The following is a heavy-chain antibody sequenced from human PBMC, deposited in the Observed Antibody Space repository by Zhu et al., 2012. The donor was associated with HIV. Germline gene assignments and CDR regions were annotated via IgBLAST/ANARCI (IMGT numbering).Heavy chain of an antibody. J-gene: IGHJ5*02. V-gene: IGHV4-59*11. Sequence: QVRLQESGPGLVKPSETLSLTCTVSGGSISSHYWSWIRQPPGKGLEWIGYVYYSGSTNYNPSLKSRVTISVDTSKNQFSLKLSSVTAADTAVYYCARDITGYSSGWYWFDPWGQGTLGHRLL. CDR1: GGSISSHY. CDR2: VYYSGST. D-gene: IGHD6-19*01. CDR3: ARDITGYSSGWYWFDP.